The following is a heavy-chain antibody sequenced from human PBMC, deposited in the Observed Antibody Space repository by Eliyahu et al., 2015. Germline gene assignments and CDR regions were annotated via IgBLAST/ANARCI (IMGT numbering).Heavy chain of an antibody. CDR1: GGSISSYY. CDR3: ARFFYSSSWYNAFDI. V-gene: IGHV4-59*01. CDR2: IYYSGST. J-gene: IGHJ3*02. Sequence: QVQLQESGPGLVKPSETLSLTCTVSGGSISSYYWSWIRQPPGKGLEWIGYIYYSGSTNYNPPLKSRVTISVDTSKNQFSLKLSSVTAADTAVYYCARFFYSSSWYNAFDIWGQGTMVTVSS. D-gene: IGHD6-13*01.